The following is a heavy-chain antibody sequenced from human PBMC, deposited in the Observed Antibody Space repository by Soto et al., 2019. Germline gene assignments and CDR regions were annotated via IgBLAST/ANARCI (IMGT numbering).Heavy chain of an antibody. CDR1: GYTFTSYA. V-gene: IGHV1-3*01. CDR2: INAGNGNT. J-gene: IGHJ6*02. CDR3: ARSYFWSGSIGNYGMDV. D-gene: IGHD3-3*01. Sequence: QVQLVQSGAEVKKPGASVKVSCKASGYTFTSYAMHWVRQAPGQRLEWMGWINAGNGNTKYSQKFQGRVTITRDTSASTAYMELSSLRSEDTAVYYCARSYFWSGSIGNYGMDVWGQGTTVTVSS.